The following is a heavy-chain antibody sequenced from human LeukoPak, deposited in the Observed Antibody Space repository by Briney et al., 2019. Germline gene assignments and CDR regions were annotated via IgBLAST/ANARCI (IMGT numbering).Heavy chain of an antibody. CDR2: MSSTGRTE. D-gene: IGHD4-17*01. Sequence: GGSLRLSCVASGFTFSNYEMNWVRQAPGRGLEWVSYMSSTGRTENYADSVKGRFTISRDNAKNSLYLQMTNVRDEDTAVYYCAKYGDYRYLYGMDVWGQGATVTASS. J-gene: IGHJ6*02. CDR3: AKYGDYRYLYGMDV. V-gene: IGHV3-48*03. CDR1: GFTFSNYE.